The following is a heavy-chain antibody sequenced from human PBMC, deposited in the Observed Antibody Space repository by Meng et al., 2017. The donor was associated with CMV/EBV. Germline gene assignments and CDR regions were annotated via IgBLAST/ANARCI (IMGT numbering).Heavy chain of an antibody. CDR1: GLTFSSYA. V-gene: IGHV3-23*03. CDR3: AKDRGPFDP. Sequence: LCCAASGLTFSSYAKGWVRQAPRKELEWVSVNYSGGSSTNYAEYVKGRFTISRDNSKNALYLQMNSLRAEDTAVYYCAKDRGPFDPWGQGTLVTVSS. J-gene: IGHJ5*02. CDR2: NYSGGSST. D-gene: IGHD3/OR15-3a*01.